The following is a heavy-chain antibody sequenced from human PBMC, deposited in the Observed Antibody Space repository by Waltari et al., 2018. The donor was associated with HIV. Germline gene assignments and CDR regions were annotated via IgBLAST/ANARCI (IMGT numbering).Heavy chain of an antibody. J-gene: IGHJ4*02. D-gene: IGHD7-27*01. CDR1: GYTFSHYY. CDR3: ARGYSAQNPKLGAGGY. V-gene: IGHV1-2*02. Sequence: QLVQSGAEVKKPGASVKVSCKASGYTFSHYYIHRVRQAPGQGLEWMGWINPRSGDTHYAHKFQGGVTITRDTSISTVYMELSRLTYDDTADYYCARGYSAQNPKLGAGGYWGQGTLVTVSS. CDR2: INPRSGDT.